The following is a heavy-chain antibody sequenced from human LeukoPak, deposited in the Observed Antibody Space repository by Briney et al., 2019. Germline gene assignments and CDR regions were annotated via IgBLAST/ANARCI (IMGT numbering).Heavy chain of an antibody. CDR2: ISAYNGNT. CDR3: ARDIGIVVVVPARGFGWFDP. D-gene: IGHD2-15*01. J-gene: IGHJ5*02. V-gene: IGHV1-18*01. CDR1: GYSFTSYG. Sequence: ASVKVSCKASGYSFTSYGISWVRQAPGQGLEWMGWISAYNGNTNYAQKLQGRVTMTTDTSTSTAYMELRSLRSDDTAVYYCARDIGIVVVVPARGFGWFDPWGQGTLVTVSS.